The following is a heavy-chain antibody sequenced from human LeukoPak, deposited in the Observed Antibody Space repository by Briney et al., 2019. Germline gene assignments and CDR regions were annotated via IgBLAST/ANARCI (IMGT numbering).Heavy chain of an antibody. V-gene: IGHV3-30*03. CDR1: GFTFSSYG. CDR2: ISYDGSNK. J-gene: IGHJ4*02. Sequence: GGSLRLSCAASGFTFSSYGMHWVRQAPGKGLEWVAVISYDGSNKYYADSVKGRFTISRDNSKNTLYLQMNSLRAEDTAVYYCARIPRGATTPYWGQGTLVTVSS. D-gene: IGHD1-26*01. CDR3: ARIPRGATTPY.